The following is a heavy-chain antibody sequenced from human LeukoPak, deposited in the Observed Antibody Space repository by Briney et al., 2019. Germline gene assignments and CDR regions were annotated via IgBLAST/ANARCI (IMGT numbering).Heavy chain of an antibody. CDR3: ARDKWFGELLWGNDAFDI. D-gene: IGHD3-10*01. V-gene: IGHV1-2*02. Sequence: VASVTVSFTASGYSFTGYYMHWVRQAPGPALEWMGWISTNSGGTSYAQKFQGRVTMTRDTSISTAYMELSRLRSDDTAVYSCARDKWFGELLWGNDAFDIWGQGTMVTVSS. CDR2: ISTNSGGT. CDR1: GYSFTGYY. J-gene: IGHJ3*02.